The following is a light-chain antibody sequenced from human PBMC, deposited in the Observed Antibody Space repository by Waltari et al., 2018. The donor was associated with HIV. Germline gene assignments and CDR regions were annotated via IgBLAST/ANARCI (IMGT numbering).Light chain of an antibody. CDR2: DNN. CDR1: SFNIRNNS. Sequence: QSVLTQPPSVSATPGQKVTISCSGSSFNIRNNSVYCYQQVPGTAPKLLIYDNNKRPSGIPDRFSGSKSGTSATLGVTGLQTGDEADYYCGTWDSSLSTSFFGGGTKLTVL. V-gene: IGLV1-51*01. J-gene: IGLJ2*01. CDR3: GTWDSSLSTSF.